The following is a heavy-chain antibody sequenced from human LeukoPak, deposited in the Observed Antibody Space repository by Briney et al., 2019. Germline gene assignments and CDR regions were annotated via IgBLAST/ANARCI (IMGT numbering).Heavy chain of an antibody. J-gene: IGHJ4*02. CDR2: IYPGDSDT. V-gene: IGHV5-51*01. CDR3: ARRSIVGATPYYFDY. CDR1: GYSFTNYW. Sequence: GESLKISCKASGYSFTNYWIGWVRQMPGKGLEWMGIIYPGDSDTRYSPSFQGQVTISADKSISTAYLQWSSLKASDTAMYYCARRSIVGATPYYFDYWGQGTLVTVSS. D-gene: IGHD1-26*01.